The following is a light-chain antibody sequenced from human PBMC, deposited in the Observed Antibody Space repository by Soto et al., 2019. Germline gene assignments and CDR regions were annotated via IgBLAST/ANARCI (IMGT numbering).Light chain of an antibody. CDR1: QSVSSK. CDR3: PQYGGSPRT. CDR2: GAS. J-gene: IGKJ2*01. Sequence: EIVLTQSPGTLSLSLGERATLSCRASQSVSSKLAWYQQKPGQAPRVLIYGASSRATGIPDRFGGSGSGTDFTLTISRLEPEDFAVYYCPQYGGSPRTFGQGTKLEI. V-gene: IGKV3-20*01.